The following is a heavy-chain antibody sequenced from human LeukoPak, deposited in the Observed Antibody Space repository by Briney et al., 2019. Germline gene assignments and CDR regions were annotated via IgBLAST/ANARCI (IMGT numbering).Heavy chain of an antibody. CDR1: GFTFSSYE. Sequence: GGSLRLSCGASGFTFSSYEMNWVRQAPGKGLEWVSYISSSGSTIYYSDSVKGRFTISRDNAKNSLYLQMNSLRAEDTAVYYCARGSSVVALDWGQGTLVTVSS. CDR3: ARGSSVVALD. CDR2: ISSSGSTI. V-gene: IGHV3-48*03. D-gene: IGHD2-15*01. J-gene: IGHJ4*02.